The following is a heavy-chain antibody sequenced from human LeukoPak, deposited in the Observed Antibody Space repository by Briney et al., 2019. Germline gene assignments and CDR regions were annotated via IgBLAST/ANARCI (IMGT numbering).Heavy chain of an antibody. CDR3: ARDPGLYGGNPEDDY. CDR1: GGSISSSSYY. D-gene: IGHD4-23*01. CDR2: IYYSGST. J-gene: IGHJ4*02. Sequence: SETLSLTCTVSGGSISSSSYYWGWLRQPPGKGLEWIGSIYYSGSTYYNPSLKSRVTISVDTSKNQFSLKLSSVTAADTAVYYCARDPGLYGGNPEDDYWGQGTLVTASS. V-gene: IGHV4-39*07.